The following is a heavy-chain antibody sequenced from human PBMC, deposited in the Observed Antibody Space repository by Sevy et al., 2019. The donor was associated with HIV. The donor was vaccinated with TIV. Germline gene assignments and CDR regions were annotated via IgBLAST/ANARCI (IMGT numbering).Heavy chain of an antibody. Sequence: GGSLRLSCAASGFTFCSYAMHWVRQAPGKGLEWVAVISYDGSNKYYADSVKGRFTIPRDNSKNTLYLQMNSLRAEDTAVYYCARGCLRGYCHGMDVWGQGTTVTVSS. CDR2: ISYDGSNK. V-gene: IGHV3-30*04. CDR1: GFTFCSYA. J-gene: IGHJ6*01. CDR3: ARGCLRGYCHGMDV. D-gene: IGHD2-15*01.